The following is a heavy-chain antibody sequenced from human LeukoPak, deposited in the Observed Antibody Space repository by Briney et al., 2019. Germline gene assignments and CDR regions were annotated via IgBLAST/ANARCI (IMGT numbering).Heavy chain of an antibody. CDR1: GFTFRSYS. V-gene: IGHV3-21*01. CDR3: ARASKDSSGYYFDY. J-gene: IGHJ4*02. D-gene: IGHD3-22*01. Sequence: GGSLRLSCAASGFTFRSYSMNWVRQAPGKGLEWVSSISSSSSYIYYADSVKGRFTISRDNAKNSLYLQMNSLRAEDTAVYYCARASKDSSGYYFDYWGQGTLVTVSS. CDR2: ISSSSSYI.